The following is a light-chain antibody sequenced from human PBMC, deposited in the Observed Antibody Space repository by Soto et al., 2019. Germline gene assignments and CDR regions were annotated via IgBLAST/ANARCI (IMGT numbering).Light chain of an antibody. J-gene: IGKJ1*01. CDR1: QSVSSSY. V-gene: IGKV3-20*01. CDR3: QQYGSSFWT. Sequence: EIALTQSPGTLSLSPGERATLSCRASQSVSSSYLAWYQQKPGQAPRLLIYAASSRATGIPDRFSGSGSGTDFTLTISSLEPEDFAVYYCQQYGSSFWTFGQGTKVDIK. CDR2: AAS.